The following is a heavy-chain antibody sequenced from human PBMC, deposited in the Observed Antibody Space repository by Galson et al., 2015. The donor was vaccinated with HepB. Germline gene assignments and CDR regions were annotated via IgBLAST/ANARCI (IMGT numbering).Heavy chain of an antibody. CDR1: GFTFSSYW. V-gene: IGHV3-7*03. J-gene: IGHJ4*02. CDR2: IKQDGSEK. CDR3: ARDGPYYDFWRGLGY. Sequence: SLRLSCAASGFTFSSYWMSWVRQAPGKGLEWVANIKQDGSEKYYVDSVKGRFTISRDNAKNSLYLQMNSLRAEDTAVYYCARDGPYYDFWRGLGYWGQGTLVTVSS. D-gene: IGHD3-3*01.